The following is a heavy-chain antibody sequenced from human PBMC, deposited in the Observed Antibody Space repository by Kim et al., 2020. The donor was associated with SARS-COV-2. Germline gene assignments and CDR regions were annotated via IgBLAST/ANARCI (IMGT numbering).Heavy chain of an antibody. J-gene: IGHJ4*02. CDR3: THRDILTGYFCY. CDR1: GDSITRTTYY. CDR2: INYSGST. V-gene: IGHV4-39*07. Sequence: SETLSLTCTVSGDSITRTTYYWGWIRQPPGKGLEWIGRINYSGSTSYDPSLKSRVTISVDTSKNQFSMRLTSVTAADTAVYYCTHRDILTGYFCYWGQG. D-gene: IGHD3-9*01.